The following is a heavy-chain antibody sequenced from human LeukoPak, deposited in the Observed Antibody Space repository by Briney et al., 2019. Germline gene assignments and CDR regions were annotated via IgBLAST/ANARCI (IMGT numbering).Heavy chain of an antibody. Sequence: NTSETLSLTCTVSGGSISSSSYYWGWIRQPPGKGLEWVGSIYYSGSTYYNPSLKSRVTISVDTSKNQFSLKLSSVTAADTAVYYCARERAYYDILPRWFDPWGQGSLVTVSS. J-gene: IGHJ5*02. CDR1: GGSISSSSYY. V-gene: IGHV4-39*07. CDR2: IYYSGST. CDR3: ARERAYYDILPRWFDP. D-gene: IGHD3-9*01.